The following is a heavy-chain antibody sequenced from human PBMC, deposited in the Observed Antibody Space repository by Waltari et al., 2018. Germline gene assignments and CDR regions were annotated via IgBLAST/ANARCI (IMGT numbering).Heavy chain of an antibody. CDR2: INHSGST. CDR1: GGSFSGYY. J-gene: IGHJ1*01. D-gene: IGHD6-19*01. Sequence: QVQLQQWGAGLLKPSETLSLTCAVYGGSFSGYYWSWIRQPPGKGLEWIGEINHSGSTNYNPSLKSRVTISVDTSKNQFSLKLSSVTAADTAVYYCARAIAVAGIEYFQHWGQGTLVTVSS. CDR3: ARAIAVAGIEYFQH. V-gene: IGHV4-34*01.